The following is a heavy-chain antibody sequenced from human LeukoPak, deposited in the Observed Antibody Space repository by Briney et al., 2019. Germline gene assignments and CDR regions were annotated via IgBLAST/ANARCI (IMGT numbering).Heavy chain of an antibody. J-gene: IGHJ6*02. V-gene: IGHV4-34*01. CDR2: INHSGRT. D-gene: IGHD4-23*01. Sequence: SETLSLTCAVYGGSFSGYYWSWIRQPPGKGLVGIGEINHSGRTNYNPSLKSRVTISVDTSKNQFSLKLSSVTAADTAVYYCARDYGGNAYYYYGMDVWGQGTAVTVSS. CDR3: ARDYGGNAYYYYGMDV. CDR1: GGSFSGYY.